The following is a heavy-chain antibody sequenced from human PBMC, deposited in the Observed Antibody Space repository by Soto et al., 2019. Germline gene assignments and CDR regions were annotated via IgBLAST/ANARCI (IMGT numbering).Heavy chain of an antibody. D-gene: IGHD5-12*01. CDR1: GFTFSNYA. CDR3: AKVPWLPYYFDY. J-gene: IGHJ4*01. CDR2: ISGNGGRT. Sequence: EVQLLDSGGGLVQPGGSLRLSCAASGFTFSNYAMNWVRQAPGKGLEWVSIISGNGGRTDYADSVKGRFTISRDNSKNTLCLQMNSLRAEDKAIYYCAKVPWLPYYFDYWGHGYLVTVSS. V-gene: IGHV3-23*01.